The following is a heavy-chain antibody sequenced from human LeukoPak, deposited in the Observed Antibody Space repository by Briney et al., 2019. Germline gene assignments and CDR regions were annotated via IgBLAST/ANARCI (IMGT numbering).Heavy chain of an antibody. CDR2: VDPEDGET. D-gene: IGHD1-1*01. V-gene: IGHV1-69-2*01. Sequence: ASVKVSCKVSGYTFTDYYMHWVQQAPGKGLEWMGLVDPEDGETIYAEKFQGRVTITADTSTDTAYMELSSLRFEDTAVYYCATFNGYTGTYYFDYWGQGTLVTVSS. CDR1: GYTFTDYY. CDR3: ATFNGYTGTYYFDY. J-gene: IGHJ4*02.